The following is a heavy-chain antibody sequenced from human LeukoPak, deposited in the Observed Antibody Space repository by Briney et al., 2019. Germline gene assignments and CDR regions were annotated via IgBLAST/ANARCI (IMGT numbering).Heavy chain of an antibody. CDR3: ARGRDHVLIDS. CDR1: GYIFVRYY. Sequence: GASVKVSCKASGYIFVRYYINWVRQAPGEGLEWMGSISGYNGHTNYAQKFQGRVTMTTDTSTSTAYMELRSLTSDDTAVYFCARGRDHVLIDSWGQGTLVTVSS. CDR2: ISGYNGHT. D-gene: IGHD4/OR15-4a*01. V-gene: IGHV1-18*01. J-gene: IGHJ4*02.